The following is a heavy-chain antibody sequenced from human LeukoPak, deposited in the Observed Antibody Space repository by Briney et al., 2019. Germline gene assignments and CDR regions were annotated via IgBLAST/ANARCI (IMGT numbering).Heavy chain of an antibody. J-gene: IGHJ3*02. V-gene: IGHV3-53*01. CDR3: AKLIVGGTFDAFDI. CDR2: IYSDAST. D-gene: IGHD1-26*01. Sequence: GGSLRLSCAASGFTVSSNYMTWVRQAPGKGLEGVSVIYSDASTYYADSVKGRFTISRDNSKNTLYLQMNSLRAEDTAVYYCAKLIVGGTFDAFDIWGQGTMVTVSS. CDR1: GFTVSSNY.